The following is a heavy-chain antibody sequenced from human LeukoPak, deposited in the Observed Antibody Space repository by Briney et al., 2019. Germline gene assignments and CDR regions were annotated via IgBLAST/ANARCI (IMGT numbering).Heavy chain of an antibody. D-gene: IGHD3-22*01. Sequence: ASVKVSCKASGGTFSSYAISWVRQAPGQGLEWMGIINPSGGSTSYAQKFQGRVTMTRDTSTSTVYMELSSLRSEDTAVYYCARNYYDSRGYFDYWGQGTLVTVSS. CDR1: GGTFSSYA. J-gene: IGHJ4*02. V-gene: IGHV1-46*01. CDR2: INPSGGST. CDR3: ARNYYDSRGYFDY.